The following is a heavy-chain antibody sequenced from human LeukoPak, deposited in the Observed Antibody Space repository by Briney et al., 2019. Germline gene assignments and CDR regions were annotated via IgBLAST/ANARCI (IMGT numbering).Heavy chain of an antibody. Sequence: GGSLRLSCAASGFTFSNYAMGWVRQAPGKGLEWVSTISGSDGSTYYADSVKGRFTISRDNSKNTLYLQMNSLRVEDTAIYYCAKGRGYCTGGSCYSDYWGQGTLVTVSS. CDR3: AKGRGYCTGGSCYSDY. CDR2: ISGSDGST. D-gene: IGHD2-15*01. J-gene: IGHJ4*02. CDR1: GFTFSNYA. V-gene: IGHV3-23*01.